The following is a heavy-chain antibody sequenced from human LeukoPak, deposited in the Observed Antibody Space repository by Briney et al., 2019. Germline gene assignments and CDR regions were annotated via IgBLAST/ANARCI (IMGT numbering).Heavy chain of an antibody. V-gene: IGHV1-46*01. J-gene: IGHJ3*02. CDR1: GYTFTSYY. Sequence: ASVTVSCKASGYTFTSYYMHWVRQAPGRGLEWMGIINPSGGSTSYAQKFQGRVTMTRDMSTSTVYMELSSLRSEDTAVYYCARDGAWGDSSGYLGAFDIWGQGTMVTVSS. CDR2: INPSGGST. CDR3: ARDGAWGDSSGYLGAFDI. D-gene: IGHD3-22*01.